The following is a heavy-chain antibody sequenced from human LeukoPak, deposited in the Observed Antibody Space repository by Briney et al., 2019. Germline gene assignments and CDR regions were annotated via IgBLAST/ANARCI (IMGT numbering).Heavy chain of an antibody. CDR3: AKGGELTSYYFDY. D-gene: IGHD3-10*01. J-gene: IGHJ4*02. CDR1: GFTFSSYA. V-gene: IGHV3-30*04. CDR2: ISYDGSNK. Sequence: PGRSLILSCAASGFTFSSYAMHWVRQAPGKGLEWVAVISYDGSNKYYADSVKGRFTISRDNSKNTLYLQMNSLRAEDTAVYYCAKGGELTSYYFDYWGQGTLVTVSS.